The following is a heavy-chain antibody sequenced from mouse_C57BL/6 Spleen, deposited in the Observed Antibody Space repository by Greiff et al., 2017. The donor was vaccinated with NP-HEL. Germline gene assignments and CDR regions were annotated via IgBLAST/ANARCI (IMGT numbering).Heavy chain of an antibody. D-gene: IGHD2-4*01. CDR3: ARRDYYYAMDY. CDR1: GYTFTSYW. Sequence: VQLQQPGAELVKPGASFPLSFPSSGYTFTSYWITWVKQRPGQGLEWIGDIYPGSGSTNYNEKFKSKATLTVDTSSSTAYMQLSSLTSEDSAVYYCARRDYYYAMDYWGQGTSVTVSS. V-gene: IGHV1-55*01. J-gene: IGHJ4*01. CDR2: IYPGSGST.